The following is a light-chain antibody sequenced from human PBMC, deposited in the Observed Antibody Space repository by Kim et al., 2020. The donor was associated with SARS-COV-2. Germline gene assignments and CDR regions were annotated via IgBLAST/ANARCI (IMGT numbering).Light chain of an antibody. V-gene: IGLV7-43*01. Sequence: QAVVTQEPSLTVSPGGTVTLTCASSTGAVTNAYWPNWFQQKPGQPPRSLIYDTNSRHSWTPARFSASLLGGQAALTLSGAQPEDEAEYYCLLFYRGSWVFDGGTQLTVL. CDR1: TGAVTNAYW. CDR3: LLFYRGSWV. J-gene: IGLJ3*02. CDR2: DTN.